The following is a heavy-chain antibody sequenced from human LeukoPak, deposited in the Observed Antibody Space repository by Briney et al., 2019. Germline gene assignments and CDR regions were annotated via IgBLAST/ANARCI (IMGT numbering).Heavy chain of an antibody. J-gene: IGHJ6*03. CDR3: ARARSWYGYYYYMDV. Sequence: ASVKVSCKASGYTFTSYAMHWVRQAPGQRLEWMGWINAGNGNTKYSQGFQGRVTITRDTSASTAYMELSSLRSEDMAVYYCARARSWYGYYYYMDVWGKGTTVTVSS. CDR1: GYTFTSYA. CDR2: INAGNGNT. V-gene: IGHV1-3*03. D-gene: IGHD6-13*01.